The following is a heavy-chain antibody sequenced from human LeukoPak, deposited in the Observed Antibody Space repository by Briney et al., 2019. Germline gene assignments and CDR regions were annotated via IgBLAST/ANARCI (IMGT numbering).Heavy chain of an antibody. CDR2: ITGRSDKT. D-gene: IGHD6-19*01. CDR1: GFNFNKYD. J-gene: IGHJ4*02. CDR3: AKGGWLDD. Sequence: GGSLRLSCAASGFNFNKYDMTWARQAPGKGLESVSTITGRSDKTYYTDSVKGRFVTSRDNSKDTLYLQMNSLRAEDTALYYCAKGGWLDDLGQGALVTVSS. V-gene: IGHV3-23*01.